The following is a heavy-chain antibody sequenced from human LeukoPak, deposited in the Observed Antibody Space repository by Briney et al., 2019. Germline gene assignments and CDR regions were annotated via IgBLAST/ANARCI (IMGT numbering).Heavy chain of an antibody. V-gene: IGHV1-2*02. Sequence: ASVKVSCKASGYTFTGYYMHWVRQAPGQGLEWMGWINPNSGGTNYAQKFQGRVTMTRDTSISTAYMELSRLRSDDTAVYYCARGPLLLWFGELLSYMDVWGKGTTVTVSS. J-gene: IGHJ6*03. D-gene: IGHD3-10*01. CDR3: ARGPLLLWFGELLSYMDV. CDR2: INPNSGGT. CDR1: GYTFTGYY.